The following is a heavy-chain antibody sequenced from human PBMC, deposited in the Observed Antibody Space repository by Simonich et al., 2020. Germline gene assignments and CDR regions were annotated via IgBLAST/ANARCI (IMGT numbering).Heavy chain of an antibody. Sequence: QVQLQQWGAGLLKPSETLSLTCAVYGGSFSGYYWSWIRQPPGKGLEWIGENNHSGNTNYNPSLKSRVTISVDTSKNQFSLKLSSVTAADTAVYYCARGKGWKNAFDIWGQGTMVTVSS. J-gene: IGHJ3*02. CDR1: GGSFSGYY. CDR3: ARGKGWKNAFDI. CDR2: NNHSGNT. D-gene: IGHD1-1*01. V-gene: IGHV4-34*01.